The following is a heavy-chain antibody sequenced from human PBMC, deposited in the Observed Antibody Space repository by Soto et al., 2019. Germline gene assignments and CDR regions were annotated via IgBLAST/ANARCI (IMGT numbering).Heavy chain of an antibody. CDR3: ARDYCEPVIAVAGTGSFDI. J-gene: IGHJ3*02. D-gene: IGHD6-19*01. V-gene: IGHV4-59*01. CDR2: IYYSGST. CDR1: GGSISSYY. Sequence: QVQLQESGPGLVKPSETLSLTCTVSGGSISSYYWSWIRQPPGKGLAWIGYIYYSGSTNYNPSLKRLVTISVDTSKNQFSLKLSSVTAADTAVYYCARDYCEPVIAVAGTGSFDIWGQGTMVTVSS.